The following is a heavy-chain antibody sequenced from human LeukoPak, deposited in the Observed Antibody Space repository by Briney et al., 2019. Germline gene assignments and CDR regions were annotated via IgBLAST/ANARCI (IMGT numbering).Heavy chain of an antibody. D-gene: IGHD3-16*01. CDR1: GGSISSSSYY. CDR2: IYYSGST. CDR3: ARDLFWGSIDY. J-gene: IGHJ4*02. V-gene: IGHV4-30-4*08. Sequence: SETLSLTCTVSGGSISSSSYYWSWIRQPPGKGLEWIGYIYYSGSTYYNPSLKSRVTISVDTSKNQFSLKLSSVTAADTAVYYCARDLFWGSIDYWGQGTLVTVSS.